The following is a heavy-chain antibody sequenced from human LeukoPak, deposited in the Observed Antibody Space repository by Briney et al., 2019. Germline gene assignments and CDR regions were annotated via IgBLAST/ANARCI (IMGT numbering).Heavy chain of an antibody. D-gene: IGHD6-19*01. J-gene: IGHJ4*02. Sequence: SQTLSLTCSVSGYSISTGDYYWSWIRQSPGKGLEWIGYIYYTGSTYYNPSLRSRVTISLDMSKNQFSLKLNSVTAADTAVYYCARGSDYGDYWSPGTLVTVSS. CDR1: GYSISTGDYY. CDR3: ARGSDYGDY. V-gene: IGHV4-30-4*01. CDR2: IYYTGST.